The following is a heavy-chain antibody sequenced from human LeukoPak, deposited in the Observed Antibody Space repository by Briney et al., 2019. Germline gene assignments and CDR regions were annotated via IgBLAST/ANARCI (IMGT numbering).Heavy chain of an antibody. Sequence: LGGSLRLSCSVSGFTFSSYAMHWVRQAPGKGLEYVSAISSNGGGTYYADSVKGRFTISRDNSKNTLYLQMSSLRAEDTAVYYCVKGRSYTASYFDYWGQGTLVTVSS. D-gene: IGHD2-2*02. J-gene: IGHJ4*02. CDR3: VKGRSYTASYFDY. CDR2: ISSNGGGT. CDR1: GFTFSSYA. V-gene: IGHV3-64D*06.